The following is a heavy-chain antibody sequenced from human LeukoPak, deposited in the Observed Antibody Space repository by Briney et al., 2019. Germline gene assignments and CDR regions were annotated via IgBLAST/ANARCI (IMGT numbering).Heavy chain of an antibody. V-gene: IGHV3-23*01. Sequence: PGGSLRLSCAASGFTFSSYAMSWVRQAPGKGLEWVSAISGSGGSTYYADSVRGRFTISRDNSKNTLFLQMNSLRPEDTAVYYCARGPGYDILADYFDYWGQGTLVTVSS. D-gene: IGHD3-9*01. J-gene: IGHJ4*02. CDR1: GFTFSSYA. CDR3: ARGPGYDILADYFDY. CDR2: ISGSGGST.